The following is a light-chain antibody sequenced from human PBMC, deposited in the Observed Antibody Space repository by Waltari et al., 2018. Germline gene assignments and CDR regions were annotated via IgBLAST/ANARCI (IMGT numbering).Light chain of an antibody. J-gene: IGKJ4*01. V-gene: IGKV1-39*01. CDR3: QQYNTWPT. Sequence: DIQMTQSPPSLSASVGDRVTITFRATQSISTSLNWYQQKPGKAPNLLIYGASSLERGVPSRFSGSGSGTDFTLTISSLHPEDFAVYFCQQYNTWPTFGGGTKVEIK. CDR2: GAS. CDR1: QSISTS.